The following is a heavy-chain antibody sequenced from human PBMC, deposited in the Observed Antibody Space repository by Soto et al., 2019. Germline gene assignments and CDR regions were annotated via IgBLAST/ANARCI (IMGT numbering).Heavy chain of an antibody. CDR2: ISGSGGST. V-gene: IGHV3-23*01. CDR3: AKDHPTYWSGYSLFDSYGMDV. J-gene: IGHJ6*02. D-gene: IGHD3-3*01. CDR1: GFTFSSYA. Sequence: GGSLRLSCAASGFTFSSYAMSWVRQAPGKGLEWVSAISGSGGSTYYADSVKGGFTISRDNSKNTLYLQMNSLRAEDTAVYYCAKDHPTYWSGYSLFDSYGMDVWGQGTTVTVSS.